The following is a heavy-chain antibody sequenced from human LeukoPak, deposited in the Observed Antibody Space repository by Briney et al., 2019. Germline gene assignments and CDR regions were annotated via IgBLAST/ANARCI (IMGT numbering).Heavy chain of an antibody. CDR2: ISGSGGSI. D-gene: IGHD3-22*01. V-gene: IGHV3-23*01. Sequence: PGGSLRLSCAASGFTFSIYAMSWVRQTPGKGLDWVSAISGSGGSIYYADSVKGRFTVSRDNSKNTLYLQLNSLRPDDTAVYYCAKGASHQIVMVPWYFDYWGQGTLVTVSS. J-gene: IGHJ4*02. CDR3: AKGASHQIVMVPWYFDY. CDR1: GFTFSIYA.